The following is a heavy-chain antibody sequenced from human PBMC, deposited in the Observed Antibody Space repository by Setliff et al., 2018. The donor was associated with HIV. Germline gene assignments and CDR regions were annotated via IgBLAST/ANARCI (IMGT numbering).Heavy chain of an antibody. CDR2: IYTSGST. J-gene: IGHJ6*03. CDR3: ARAMRGVVVTNMYYYYMDV. D-gene: IGHD2-21*02. Sequence: SETLSLTCSVSGGSISSGSYYWSWIRQPAGKGLEWIGRIYTSGSTNYNPSLKSRVTMSVDTSKNQFSLKLSSVTAADTAVYYCARAMRGVVVTNMYYYYMDVWGKGTTVTVSS. CDR1: GGSISSGSYY. V-gene: IGHV4-61*02.